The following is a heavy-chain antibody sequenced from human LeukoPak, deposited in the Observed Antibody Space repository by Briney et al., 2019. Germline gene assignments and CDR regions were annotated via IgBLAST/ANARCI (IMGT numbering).Heavy chain of an antibody. CDR3: ARSRGFNYYFDY. J-gene: IGHJ4*02. CDR2: IYSGGT. V-gene: IGHV3-53*01. CDR1: GFTVSSIY. Sequence: GGSLRLSCAASGFTVSSIYMKWVRQAPGKGLEWVSGIYSGGTDYADSVKGRFTISRDNSKNTLYLQMNSLRAEDTAVYYCARSRGFNYYFDYWGQGTLVTVSS. D-gene: IGHD5-12*01.